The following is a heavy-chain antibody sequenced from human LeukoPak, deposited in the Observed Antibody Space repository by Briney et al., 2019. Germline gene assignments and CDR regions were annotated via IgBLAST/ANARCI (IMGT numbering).Heavy chain of an antibody. CDR2: ISSSGANA. V-gene: IGHV3-23*01. Sequence: GGSLRLSCAASGFTFRDAAMTWVSQAPGKGLEWVSLISSSGANAYYADSVKGRFTISRDNTKNTLYLQMNNLRGEDTAEYYCAKDMELASWGQGTLVTVSS. CDR1: GFTFRDAA. D-gene: IGHD1-26*01. J-gene: IGHJ5*02. CDR3: AKDMELAS.